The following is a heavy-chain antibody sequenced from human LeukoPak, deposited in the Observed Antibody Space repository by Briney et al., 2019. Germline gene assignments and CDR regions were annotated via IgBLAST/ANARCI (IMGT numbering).Heavy chain of an antibody. J-gene: IGHJ4*02. Sequence: ASVKVSCKASGGTFSSYAISWVRQAPGQGLEWTGGIIPIFGTANYAQKFQGRVTITADESTSTAYMELSSLRSEDTAVYYCASSPYHSYSSFMLEGKGSPLFFDYWGQGTLVTVSS. CDR2: IIPIFGTA. D-gene: IGHD6-6*01. CDR1: GGTFSSYA. CDR3: ASSPYHSYSSFMLEGKGSPLFFDY. V-gene: IGHV1-69*13.